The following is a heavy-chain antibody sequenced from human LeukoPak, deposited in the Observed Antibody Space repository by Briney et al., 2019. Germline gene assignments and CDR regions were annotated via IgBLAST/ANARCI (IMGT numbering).Heavy chain of an antibody. V-gene: IGHV3-21*01. Sequence: GGSLRLSCAASGFTFSSYTMNWVRQAPRKGLEWVSSITSSSSYIYYADSVQGRFTISRDNAKNSLYLQTNSLRAEDTAVYYCARDAAFDIWGQGTMVTVSS. CDR3: ARDAAFDI. CDR1: GFTFSSYT. CDR2: ITSSSSYI. J-gene: IGHJ3*02.